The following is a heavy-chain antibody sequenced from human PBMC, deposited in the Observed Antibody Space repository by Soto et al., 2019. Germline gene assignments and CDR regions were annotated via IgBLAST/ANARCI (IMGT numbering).Heavy chain of an antibody. CDR1: GFTFSSYG. CDR2: ISYDGSNK. J-gene: IGHJ4*02. D-gene: IGHD3-9*01. Sequence: QVQLVESGGGVVQPGRSLRLSCAASGFTFSSYGMHWVRQAPGKGREWVAVISYDGSNKYYADSVKGRFTISRVNSKNTLYLQMNSLRAEDTAVYYCAKDASLYFDWLLPDYWGQGTLVTVSS. CDR3: AKDASLYFDWLLPDY. V-gene: IGHV3-30*18.